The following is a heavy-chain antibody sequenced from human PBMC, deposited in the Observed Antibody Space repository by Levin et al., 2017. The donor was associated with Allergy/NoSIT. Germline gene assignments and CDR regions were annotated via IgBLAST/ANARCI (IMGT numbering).Heavy chain of an antibody. CDR1: GYSFTSYW. CDR2: IYPGDSDT. V-gene: IGHV5-51*01. J-gene: IGHJ4*02. D-gene: IGHD2-21*02. CDR3: AIRGAAGDSFGYYFDY. Sequence: ASVKVSCKGSGYSFTSYWIGWVRQMPGKGLEWMGIIYPGDSDTRYSPSFQGQVTISADKSISTAYLQWSSLKASDTAMYYCAIRGAAGDSFGYYFDYWGQGTLVTVSS.